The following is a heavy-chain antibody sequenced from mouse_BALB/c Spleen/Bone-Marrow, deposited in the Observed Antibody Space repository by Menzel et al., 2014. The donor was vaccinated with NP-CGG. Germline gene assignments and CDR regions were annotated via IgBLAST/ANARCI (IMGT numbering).Heavy chain of an antibody. CDR3: ARDY. CDR1: GYTFTDTW. Sequence: QVQLKQSGAELAKPGASVKMSCKASGYTFTDTWIHWIKQRPGQGLEWIGYINPSTGYAEYNQNFKDKATLTVDKSSSTAYMQLSSLTSEDSAVYDCARDYWGQGTTLTVSS. CDR2: INPSTGYA. V-gene: IGHV1-7*01. J-gene: IGHJ2*01.